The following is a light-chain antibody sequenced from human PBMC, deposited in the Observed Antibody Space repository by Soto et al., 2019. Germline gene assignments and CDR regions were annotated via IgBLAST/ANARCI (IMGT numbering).Light chain of an antibody. V-gene: IGKV3-20*01. Sequence: EIVLTQSPGTLSLSPGERATLSCRASQSVSSSYLAWYQQKPGQAPRLLIYGASSRATGIPDRFSGSGSGTDFTRTISRLEPEDFAVYYCQQYGSSPLVTFGQGTRLEI. CDR2: GAS. CDR1: QSVSSSY. J-gene: IGKJ5*01. CDR3: QQYGSSPLVT.